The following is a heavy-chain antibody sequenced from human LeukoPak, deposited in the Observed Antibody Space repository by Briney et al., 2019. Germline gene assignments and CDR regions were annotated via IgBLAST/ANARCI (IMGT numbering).Heavy chain of an antibody. CDR3: ARGYCSGGSCYSDY. Sequence: GSLRLSCAASGLTFSTSSMHWVRQAPGKGLEWVSYISRSSSTIYYADSVKGRFTISRDNAKNSLYLQMNSLRDEDTAVYYCARGYCSGGSCYSDYWGQGTLVTVSS. J-gene: IGHJ4*02. D-gene: IGHD2-15*01. CDR2: ISRSSSTI. CDR1: GLTFSTSS. V-gene: IGHV3-48*02.